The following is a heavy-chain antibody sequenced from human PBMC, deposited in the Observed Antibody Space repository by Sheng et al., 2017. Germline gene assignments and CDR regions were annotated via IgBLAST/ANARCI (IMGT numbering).Heavy chain of an antibody. CDR1: GYTFTNYG. D-gene: IGHD4-17*01. CDR3: AREQVTTSHWYFDL. CDR2: INPNSGGT. J-gene: IGHJ2*01. Sequence: QFRLVQSGGEVKKPGASVKVSCKASGYTFTNYGINWVRQAPGQGLEWMGWINPNSGGTNYAQKFQGRVTMTRDTSISTAYMELSRLRSDDTAVYYCAREQVTTSHWYFDLWGLAPWSLSPQ. V-gene: IGHV1-2*02.